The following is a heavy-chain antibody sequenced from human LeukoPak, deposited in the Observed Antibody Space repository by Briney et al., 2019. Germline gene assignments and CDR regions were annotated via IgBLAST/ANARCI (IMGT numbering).Heavy chain of an antibody. CDR3: AKDSDFWSGSYFFDY. Sequence: SETLSLTCTVSGGSISSGDCYWSWIRQPPGKGLEWIGYIYYSGGISYNPSLKSRVNISLDTSKNQFSLKLSSVTAADTAVYYCAKDSDFWSGSYFFDYWGQGTLVTVSS. CDR2: IYYSGGI. CDR1: GGSISSGDCY. V-gene: IGHV4-30-4*08. D-gene: IGHD3-3*01. J-gene: IGHJ4*02.